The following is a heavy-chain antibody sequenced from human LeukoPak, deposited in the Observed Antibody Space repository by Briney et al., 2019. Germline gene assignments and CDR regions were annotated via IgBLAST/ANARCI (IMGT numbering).Heavy chain of an antibody. CDR2: IYYSGST. CDR3: ARRVAGGYSSSWSHDY. Sequence: PSETLSLTCTVSGGSISSGDYYWSWIRQPPGKGLEWIGYIYYSGSTYYNPSLKSRVTISVDTSKNQFSLKLSSVTAADTAVYYCARRVAGGYSSSWSHDYWGQGTLVTVSS. J-gene: IGHJ4*02. CDR1: GGSISSGDYY. V-gene: IGHV4-30-4*02. D-gene: IGHD6-13*01.